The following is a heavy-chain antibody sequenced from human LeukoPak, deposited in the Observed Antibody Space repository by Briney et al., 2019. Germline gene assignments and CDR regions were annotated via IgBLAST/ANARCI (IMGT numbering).Heavy chain of an antibody. J-gene: IGHJ4*02. D-gene: IGHD3-10*01. CDR1: GYTFTGYY. V-gene: IGHV1-2*02. CDR3: ARDRPLQRLYLWFGELSEPFDY. CDR2: INPNSGGT. Sequence: ASVKVSCKSSGYTFTGYYMHWVRQAPGQGLEWMGWINPNSGGTNYAQKLQGRVTMTTDTSTSTAYMELRSLRSDDTAVYYCARDRPLQRLYLWFGELSEPFDYWGQGTLVTVSS.